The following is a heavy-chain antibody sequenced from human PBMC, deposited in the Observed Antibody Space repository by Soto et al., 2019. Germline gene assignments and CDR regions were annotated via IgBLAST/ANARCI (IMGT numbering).Heavy chain of an antibody. D-gene: IGHD3-3*01. V-gene: IGHV3-33*01. CDR3: ARDESEYYDFWSGYYKGHYYYGMDV. Sequence: GGSLRLSCAASGFTFSSYGMHWVRQAPGKGLEWVAVIWYDGSNKYYADSVKGRFTISRDNSKNTLYLQMNSLRAEDTAVYYCARDESEYYDFWSGYYKGHYYYGMDVWGQGTTVTAP. J-gene: IGHJ6*02. CDR1: GFTFSSYG. CDR2: IWYDGSNK.